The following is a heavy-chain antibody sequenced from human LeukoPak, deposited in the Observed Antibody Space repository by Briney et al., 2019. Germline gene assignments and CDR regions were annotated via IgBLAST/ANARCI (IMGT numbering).Heavy chain of an antibody. CDR3: ARGWLSNTFDC. D-gene: IGHD6-19*01. CDR2: ISTSSDTI. Sequence: PGGSLRLSCAAFGFTFPNAGMSWVRQTPGKGLEWLSHISTSSDTIYYADSVKGRFTISRDNAKDSLYLQMDSLRDEDTAVYYCARGWLSNTFDCWGQGTLVTVSS. V-gene: IGHV3-48*02. CDR1: GFTFPNAG. J-gene: IGHJ4*02.